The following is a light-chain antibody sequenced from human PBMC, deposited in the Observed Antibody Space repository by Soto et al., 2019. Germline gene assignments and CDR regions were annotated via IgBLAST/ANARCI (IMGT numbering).Light chain of an antibody. Sequence: QSALTQPASVSGSPGQSITISCTGTSSDVGGYNYVSWYQQHPGQTPKLMIYDVSNRPSGVSNRFAGSKSGNTATLTIAGLQAEDEADYHCSSYTSSSTLVVFGGGTKLTV. CDR3: SSYTSSSTLVV. CDR1: SSDVGGYNY. CDR2: DVS. V-gene: IGLV2-14*01. J-gene: IGLJ2*01.